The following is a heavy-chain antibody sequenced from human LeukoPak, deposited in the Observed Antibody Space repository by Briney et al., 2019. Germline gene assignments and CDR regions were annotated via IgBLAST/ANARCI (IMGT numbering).Heavy chain of an antibody. V-gene: IGHV3-66*02. Sequence: QPGGSLRLSCAASGFTFSSYAMSWVRQAPGKGLEWVSVIYSGGSTYYADSVKGRFTISRDNSKNTLYLQMNSLRAEDTAVYYCARGVTMVRGVINYFDYWGQGTLVTVSS. J-gene: IGHJ4*02. CDR2: IYSGGST. D-gene: IGHD3-10*01. CDR1: GFTFSSYA. CDR3: ARGVTMVRGVINYFDY.